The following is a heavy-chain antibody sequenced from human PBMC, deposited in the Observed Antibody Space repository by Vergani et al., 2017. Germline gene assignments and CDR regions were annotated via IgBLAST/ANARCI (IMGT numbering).Heavy chain of an antibody. V-gene: IGHV1-69*01. Sequence: QVQLVQSGAEVKKPGSSVKVSCKASGGTFSSYAISWVRQAPGQGLEWMGGIIPIFGTANYAQKFQGRVTITADESTRTAYMGLSSLRSEDTAVYYCARAWGIAVAGTQYYYYGMDVWGQGTTVTVSS. CDR3: ARAWGIAVAGTQYYYYGMDV. CDR2: IIPIFGTA. CDR1: GGTFSSYA. J-gene: IGHJ6*02. D-gene: IGHD6-19*01.